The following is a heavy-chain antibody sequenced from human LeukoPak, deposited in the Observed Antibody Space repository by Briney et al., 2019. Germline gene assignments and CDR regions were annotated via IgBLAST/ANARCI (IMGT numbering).Heavy chain of an antibody. J-gene: IGHJ4*02. D-gene: IGHD3-22*01. V-gene: IGHV3-66*01. CDR3: AGDVRGGCYVFDY. CDR2: IYSGGST. CDR1: GFTVSSNY. Sequence: GGSLRLSCAASGFTVSSNYMSWVRQAPGKGLEWVSVIYSGGSTYYADSVKGRFTISRDNSKNTLYLQMNSLRAEDTAVYYCAGDVRGGCYVFDYWGQGTLVTVSS.